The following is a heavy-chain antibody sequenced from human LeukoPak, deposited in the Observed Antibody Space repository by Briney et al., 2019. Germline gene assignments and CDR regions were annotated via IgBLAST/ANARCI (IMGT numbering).Heavy chain of an antibody. CDR2: MNPNSGNT. CDR3: ATAIAAAGLDGFDY. CDR1: GYTFTSYD. V-gene: IGHV1-8*01. Sequence: GASVKVSCTASGYTFTSYDINWVRQATGQGLEWMGWMNPNSGNTGYAQKFQGRVTMTRNTSISTAYMELSSLRSEDTAVYYCATAIAAAGLDGFDYWGQGTLVTVSS. J-gene: IGHJ4*02. D-gene: IGHD6-13*01.